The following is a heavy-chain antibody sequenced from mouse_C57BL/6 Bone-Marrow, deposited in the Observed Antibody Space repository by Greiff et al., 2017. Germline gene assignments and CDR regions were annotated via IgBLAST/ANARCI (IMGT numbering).Heavy chain of an antibody. CDR1: GFNFKDDY. Sequence: VQLQQSGAELVRPGASVKLSCTASGFNFKDDYMHWVKQRPEQGLEWIGWIDPENGDTEYASKFQGKATMTGDTSSNTAYLQLSSLTSEDTAVYYCATPIYYDGDLDYWGQGTTLTVSS. J-gene: IGHJ2*01. V-gene: IGHV14-4*01. D-gene: IGHD2-4*01. CDR2: IDPENGDT. CDR3: ATPIYYDGDLDY.